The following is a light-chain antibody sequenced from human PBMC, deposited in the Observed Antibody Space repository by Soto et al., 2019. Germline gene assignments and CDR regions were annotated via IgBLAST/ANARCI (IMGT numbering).Light chain of an antibody. Sequence: QSALTQPASVSGSPGQSITISCTGTSSDIGAHNFVSWYQQHPGKAPKVMIYDVNNRPSGVSNRFSGSKSGNTASLTISGLQAEDEADYYCSSYTISSTLVFGGGTKVTVL. CDR1: SSDIGAHNF. J-gene: IGLJ2*01. CDR2: DVN. V-gene: IGLV2-14*03. CDR3: SSYTISSTLV.